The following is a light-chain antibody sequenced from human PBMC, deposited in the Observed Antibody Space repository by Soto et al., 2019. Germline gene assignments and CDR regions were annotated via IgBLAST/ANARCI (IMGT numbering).Light chain of an antibody. V-gene: IGLV1-40*01. CDR2: DVS. CDR1: SSNIGTGYD. J-gene: IGLJ3*02. Sequence: QSVLTQPPSVSGAPGRRVTVSCTGGSSNIGTGYDVHWYQQPPGTAPKLLISDVSNRPSGVPDRFSGSKSGNTASLTIFGLQAEDEAYYYCSLFTTSGTWVFGGGTKLTVL. CDR3: SLFTTSGTWV.